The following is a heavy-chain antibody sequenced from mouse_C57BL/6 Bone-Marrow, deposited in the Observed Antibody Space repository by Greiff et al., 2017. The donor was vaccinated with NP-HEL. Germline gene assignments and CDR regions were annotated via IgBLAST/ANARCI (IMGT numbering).Heavy chain of an antibody. CDR3: TTSYYYGPY. CDR1: GFNIKDDS. CDR2: IAPANGDT. Sequence: VQLKQSGAELVRPGASVKLSCTASGFNIKDDSMHWVKQRPEQGLEWIGWIAPANGDTAYASKFQGKAAITADTSSNTAYLQLSSLTSEDTAVYYCTTSYYYGPYWGQGTTLTVSS. D-gene: IGHD1-1*01. V-gene: IGHV14-4*01. J-gene: IGHJ2*01.